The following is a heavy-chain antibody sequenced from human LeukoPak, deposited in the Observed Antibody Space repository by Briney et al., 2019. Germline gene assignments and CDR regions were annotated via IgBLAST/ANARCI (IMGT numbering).Heavy chain of an antibody. CDR3: AGASGHGAPYYYYYMDV. V-gene: IGHV4-4*07. J-gene: IGHJ6*03. CDR1: GGSISSYY. Sequence: PSETLSLTCTVSGGSISSYYWSWIRQPAGKGLEWIGRIYTSGSTNYNPSLKSRVTMSVDTSKNQFSLKLSSVTAADTAVYYCAGASGHGAPYYYYYMDVWGKGTTVTVSS. CDR2: IYTSGST.